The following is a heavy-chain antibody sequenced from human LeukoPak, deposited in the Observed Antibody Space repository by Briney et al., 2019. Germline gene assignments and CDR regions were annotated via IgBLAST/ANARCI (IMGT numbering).Heavy chain of an antibody. CDR3: AKADRGWGVISKD. CDR1: GFTFSDYA. V-gene: IGHV3-23*01. Sequence: GGSPRLSCAASGFTFSDYAMSWVRQAPGQGLEWVSAIGGSSDFTYYAEYVKGRFTTSRDNSKETLYLQMNSLRAEDTAVYYCAKADRGWGVISKDWGQGTLVTVSS. J-gene: IGHJ4*02. CDR2: IGGSSDFT. D-gene: IGHD3-10*01.